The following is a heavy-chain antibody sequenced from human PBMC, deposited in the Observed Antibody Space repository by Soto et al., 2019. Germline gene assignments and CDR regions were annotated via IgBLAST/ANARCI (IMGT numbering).Heavy chain of an antibody. CDR3: ARGPPHDAFDI. CDR1: GGTFSSYT. CDR2: IIPILGIA. Sequence: SVKVSCKASGGTFSSYTISWVRQAPGQGLEWMGRIIPILGIANYAQKFQGRVTITADKSTSTAYMELSSLRSEDTAVYYCARGPPHDAFDIWGQGTMVTVSS. V-gene: IGHV1-69*02. J-gene: IGHJ3*02.